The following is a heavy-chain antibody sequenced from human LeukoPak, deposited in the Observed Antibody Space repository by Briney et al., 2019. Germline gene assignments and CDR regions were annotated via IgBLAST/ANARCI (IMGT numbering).Heavy chain of an antibody. J-gene: IGHJ4*02. V-gene: IGHV4-38-2*02. D-gene: IGHD3-22*01. CDR1: GYSISSGYY. CDR2: IYHSGST. Sequence: SETLSLTCTVSGYSISSGYYWGWIRQPPGKGLEWIGSIYHSGSTYYNPSLKSRVTISVDTSKNQFSLKLSSVTAADTAVYYCARGSAYYYDSSGYPGHFDYWGQGTLVTVSS. CDR3: ARGSAYYYDSSGYPGHFDY.